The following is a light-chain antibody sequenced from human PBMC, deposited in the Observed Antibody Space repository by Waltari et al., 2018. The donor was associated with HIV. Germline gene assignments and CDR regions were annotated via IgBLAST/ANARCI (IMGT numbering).Light chain of an antibody. Sequence: QSVLTQPPSVSAAPGQKVTLSCSGSTSNIGNNYVSWYQQPPGSAPKLLIYDNNKRPSGIPDRFSGSKSGTSATLGITGLQTGDEADYYCGTWDSSLSAGVFGGGTKVTVL. V-gene: IGLV1-51*01. J-gene: IGLJ2*01. CDR1: TSNIGNNY. CDR2: DNN. CDR3: GTWDSSLSAGV.